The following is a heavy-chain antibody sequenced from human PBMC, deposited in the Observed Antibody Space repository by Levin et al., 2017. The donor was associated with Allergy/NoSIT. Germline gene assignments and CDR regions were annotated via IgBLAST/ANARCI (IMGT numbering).Heavy chain of an antibody. CDR2: IIPILGIA. D-gene: IGHD3-9*01. CDR3: ARGGDIRYFDWVRGSYWFDP. J-gene: IGHJ5*02. CDR1: GGTFSSYA. Sequence: ASVKVSCKASGGTFSSYAISWVRQAPGQGLEWMGRIIPILGIANYAQKFQGRVTITADKSTSTAYMELSSLRSEDTAVYYCARGGDIRYFDWVRGSYWFDPWGQGTLVTVSS. V-gene: IGHV1-69*04.